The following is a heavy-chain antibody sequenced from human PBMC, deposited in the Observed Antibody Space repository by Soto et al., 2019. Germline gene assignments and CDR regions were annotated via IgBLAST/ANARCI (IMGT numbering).Heavy chain of an antibody. CDR2: IIPIFGTA. J-gene: IGHJ6*02. V-gene: IGHV1-69*12. CDR1: GGTFSSYA. Sequence: QVQLVQSGAEVKKPGSSVKVSCKASGGTFSSYAISWVRQAPGQGLEWMGGIIPIFGTANYAQKFQGRVTITADESTSSDDVELSSLRSEDTAVYYCATSTAMTGSSYYDYGMDVWCQGSTVTVSS. D-gene: IGHD5-18*01. CDR3: ATSTAMTGSSYYDYGMDV.